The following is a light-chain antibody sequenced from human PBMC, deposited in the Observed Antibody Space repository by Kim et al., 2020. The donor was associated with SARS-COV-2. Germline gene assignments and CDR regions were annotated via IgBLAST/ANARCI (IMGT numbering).Light chain of an antibody. CDR1: QNIGNA. V-gene: IGKV6D-21*02. CDR3: HQSSHLPLT. Sequence: VTPKENVSITCQASQNIGNALHWYQQKPGQSPKLLIKYASQSNSGVPSRFRGSGSGTDFTLTINSLEAEDAAAYYCHQSSHLPLTFGGGTKVDIK. CDR2: YAS. J-gene: IGKJ4*01.